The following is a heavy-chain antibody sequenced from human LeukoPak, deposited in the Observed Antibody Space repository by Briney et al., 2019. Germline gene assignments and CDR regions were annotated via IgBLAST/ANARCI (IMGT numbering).Heavy chain of an antibody. D-gene: IGHD1-26*01. CDR1: GFTFSSYG. CDR3: AKDSLVGPLDY. Sequence: GGSLRLSCAASGFTFSSYGMHWVRQAPGKGLEWVAVISYNGSNKYYADSVKGRFTISRDNSKNTLYLQMNSLRAEDTAVYYCAKDSLVGPLDYWGQGTLVTVSS. V-gene: IGHV3-30*18. CDR2: ISYNGSNK. J-gene: IGHJ4*02.